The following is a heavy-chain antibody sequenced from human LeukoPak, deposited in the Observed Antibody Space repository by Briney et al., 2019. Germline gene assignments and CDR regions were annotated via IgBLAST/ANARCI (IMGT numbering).Heavy chain of an antibody. V-gene: IGHV4-31*03. CDR1: GGSISSGGYY. Sequence: KASQTLSLTCTVSGGSISSGGYYWSWIRQHPGKGLEWIGYIYYSGSTYYNPSLKSRVTISVDTSKNQFSLKLSSVTAADTAVYYCARDPNGPGGVWFDPWGQGTLVTVSS. CDR3: ARDPNGPGGVWFDP. D-gene: IGHD3-10*01. J-gene: IGHJ5*02. CDR2: IYYSGST.